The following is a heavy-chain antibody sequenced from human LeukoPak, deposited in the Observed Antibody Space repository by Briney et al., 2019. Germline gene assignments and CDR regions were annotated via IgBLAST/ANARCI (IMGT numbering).Heavy chain of an antibody. CDR1: GGSISSYY. CDR3: ARQRGDYFDAFDI. CDR2: IYYSGST. Sequence: SETLSLTCTVSGGSISSYYWSWIRQPPGKGLEWIGYIYYSGSTNYNPSLKSRVTISVDTSKNQFSLKLSSVTAADTAVYYCARQRGDYFDAFDIWGLGTMVTVSS. V-gene: IGHV4-59*01. D-gene: IGHD4-17*01. J-gene: IGHJ3*02.